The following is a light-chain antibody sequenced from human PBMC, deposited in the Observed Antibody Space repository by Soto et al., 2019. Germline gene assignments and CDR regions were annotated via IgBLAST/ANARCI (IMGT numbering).Light chain of an antibody. V-gene: IGKV3-15*01. Sequence: EIVMTQSPVPLSVSPGERATLSCRVSQSVGGNLAWFQQKPGQAPRLLIYESSTRATGIPDRFSGSGSGTEFTLTISSLQSEDFAVYYCHQYNSWPLTFGGGTKVEIK. CDR3: HQYNSWPLT. CDR2: ESS. CDR1: QSVGGN. J-gene: IGKJ4*01.